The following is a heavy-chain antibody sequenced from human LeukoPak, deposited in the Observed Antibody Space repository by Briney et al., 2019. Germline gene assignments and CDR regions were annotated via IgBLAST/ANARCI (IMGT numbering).Heavy chain of an antibody. Sequence: PGGSLRLSCAASGFTFSSYWMSWVRLAPGKGLEWVANIKEDGSERNYVDSVKGRFTISRDNSKNTLYLQMNSLRAEDTAVYYCARSELLWFGKVNSGFDFWGQGTLVTVSS. D-gene: IGHD3-10*01. J-gene: IGHJ4*02. CDR1: GFTFSSYW. V-gene: IGHV3-7*01. CDR3: ARSELLWFGKVNSGFDF. CDR2: IKEDGSER.